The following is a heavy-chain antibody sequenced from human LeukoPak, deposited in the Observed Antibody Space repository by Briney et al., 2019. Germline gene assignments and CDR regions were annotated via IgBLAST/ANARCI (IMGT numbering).Heavy chain of an antibody. Sequence: GASVKVSCKVSGYTLTELSMHWVRQAPGKGLEWMGGFDPEDGETIYAQKFQGRVTMTEDTSTDTAYMELSSLRSEDTAVYYCANSHGSGTPQNGPDAFDIWGQGTMVTVSS. CDR3: ANSHGSGTPQNGPDAFDI. CDR1: GYTLTELS. D-gene: IGHD3-10*01. V-gene: IGHV1-24*01. J-gene: IGHJ3*02. CDR2: FDPEDGET.